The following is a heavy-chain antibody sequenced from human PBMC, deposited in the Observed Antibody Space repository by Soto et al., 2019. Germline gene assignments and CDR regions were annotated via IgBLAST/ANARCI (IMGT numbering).Heavy chain of an antibody. V-gene: IGHV1-18*01. CDR2: ISAYNGNT. CDR3: ARVKDCTYGVCYYNWFDP. J-gene: IGHJ5*02. Sequence: ASVKVSCKASGYTFTSYGISWVRQAPGQGLEWTGWISAYNGNTNYAQKLQGRVTMTTDTSTSTAYMELRSLRSDDTAVYYCARVKDCTYGVCYYNWFDPWGQGTLVTVSS. CDR1: GYTFTSYG. D-gene: IGHD2-8*01.